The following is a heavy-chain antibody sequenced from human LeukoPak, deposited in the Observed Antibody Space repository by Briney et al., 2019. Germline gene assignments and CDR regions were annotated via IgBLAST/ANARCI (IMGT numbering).Heavy chain of an antibody. CDR1: GFTFSSYA. CDR3: ARDKRYSGS. CDR2: IKQDGSEK. J-gene: IGHJ3*01. V-gene: IGHV3-7*01. Sequence: GGSLRLSCAASGFTFSSYAMSWVRQAPGKGLEWVANIKQDGSEKYYVDSVKGRFTISRDNAKNSLYLQMNSLRAEDTAVYYCARDKRYSGSWGQGTMVTVSS. D-gene: IGHD1-26*01.